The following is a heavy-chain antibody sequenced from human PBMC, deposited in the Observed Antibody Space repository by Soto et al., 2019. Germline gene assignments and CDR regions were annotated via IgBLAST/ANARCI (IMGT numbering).Heavy chain of an antibody. Sequence: GGSLRLSCAASGFTFSSYGMHWVRQAPGKGLEWVAVISYDGSNKYYADSVKGRFTISRHNSKNTLYLQMNSLRAEDTAVYYCARDQVATISNYYYMDVWGKGTTVTVSS. V-gene: IGHV3-30*03. CDR3: ARDQVATISNYYYMDV. CDR2: ISYDGSNK. D-gene: IGHD5-12*01. CDR1: GFTFSSYG. J-gene: IGHJ6*03.